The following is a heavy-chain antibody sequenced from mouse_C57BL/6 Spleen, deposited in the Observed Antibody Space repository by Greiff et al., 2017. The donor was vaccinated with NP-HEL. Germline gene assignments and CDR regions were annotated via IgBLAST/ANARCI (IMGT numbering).Heavy chain of an antibody. D-gene: IGHD3-2*02. CDR3: TRRGYVY. CDR2: IDPETGGT. V-gene: IGHV1-15*01. Sequence: QVQLKESGAELVRPGASVTLSCKASGYTFTDYEMHWVKQTPVHGLEWIGAIDPETGGTAYNQKFKGKAILTADKSSSTAYMELRSLTSEDSAVYYCTRRGYVYWGQGTTLTVSS. CDR1: GYTFTDYE. J-gene: IGHJ2*01.